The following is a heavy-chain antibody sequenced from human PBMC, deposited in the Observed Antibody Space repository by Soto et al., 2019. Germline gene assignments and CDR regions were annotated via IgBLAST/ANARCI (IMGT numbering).Heavy chain of an antibody. Sequence: ASVKVSCKASGYTFTSYDINWVRQATGQGLEWMGWMNPNSGNTGYAQKFQGRVTMTRNISISTAYMELSSLRSEDTAVYYCARVVTIFGVVINWFDPWGQGTLVTVSS. CDR2: MNPNSGNT. CDR1: GYTFTSYD. V-gene: IGHV1-8*01. CDR3: ARVVTIFGVVINWFDP. J-gene: IGHJ5*02. D-gene: IGHD3-3*01.